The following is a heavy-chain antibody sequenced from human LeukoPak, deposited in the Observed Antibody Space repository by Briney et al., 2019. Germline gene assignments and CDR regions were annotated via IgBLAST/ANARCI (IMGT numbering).Heavy chain of an antibody. V-gene: IGHV4-59*01. D-gene: IGHD4-23*01. Sequence: PSETLSLTCTVSGGSISSYYWSWIRQPPGKGLEWIGYIYYSGTTNYNPILKSRVTILVDTSKNQFSLKLSSVTAADTAVYYCARGRYGGNSGEFDYWGQGTLVTVSS. CDR2: IYYSGTT. J-gene: IGHJ4*02. CDR1: GGSISSYY. CDR3: ARGRYGGNSGEFDY.